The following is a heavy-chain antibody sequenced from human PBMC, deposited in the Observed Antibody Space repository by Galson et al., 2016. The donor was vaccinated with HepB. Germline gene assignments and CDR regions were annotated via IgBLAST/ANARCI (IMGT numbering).Heavy chain of an antibody. D-gene: IGHD1-26*01. CDR3: AKEHAGSRGWYFDL. J-gene: IGHJ2*01. CDR2: INWNSRSL. V-gene: IGHV3-9*01. Sequence: SLRLSCAASGFSFEDHGMHWVRQAPGKGLEWVSSINWNSRSLDYADSARGRFTISRDNAKNSLFLQMNSLKLEDAALYYCAKEHAGSRGWYFDLWGRGTLVTVSS. CDR1: GFSFEDHG.